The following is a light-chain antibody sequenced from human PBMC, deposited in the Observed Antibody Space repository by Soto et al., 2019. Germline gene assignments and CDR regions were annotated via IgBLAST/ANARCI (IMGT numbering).Light chain of an antibody. J-gene: IGLJ2*01. V-gene: IGLV2-14*01. Sequence: QSALTRPASVSGSPGQSITISCTGTSSDVGGYTYVSWYQQYPGKVPKLMIYEVTNRPSGVSNRFSGSKSGNTASLTISGLQAEDEADYYCSSYTSSSTPVVFGGGTKVTVL. CDR3: SSYTSSSTPVV. CDR2: EVT. CDR1: SSDVGGYTY.